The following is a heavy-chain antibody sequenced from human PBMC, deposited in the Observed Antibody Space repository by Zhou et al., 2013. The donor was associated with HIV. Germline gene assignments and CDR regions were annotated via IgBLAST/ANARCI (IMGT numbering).Heavy chain of an antibody. CDR3: ARGRLGIGGPFDI. D-gene: IGHD7-27*01. CDR1: GDTVTIYT. CDR2: IVQMLGTS. Sequence: QVQLVQSGAEVKKPGSSVKVSCRASGDTVTIYTVSWMRQAPGQGLEWMGGIVQMLGTSTYAQKFQGRVTITADEITSTIYMELSSLRSEDTAMYYCARGRLGIGGPFDIWGQGDNGLRLF. V-gene: IGHV1-69*16. J-gene: IGHJ3*02.